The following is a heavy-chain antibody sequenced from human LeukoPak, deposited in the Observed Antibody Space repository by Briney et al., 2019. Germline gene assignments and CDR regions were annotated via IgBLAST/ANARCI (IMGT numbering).Heavy chain of an antibody. CDR3: AKAYSSGFNDAFDI. Sequence: GRSLRLSCAASGFTFDDYAMHWVRQAPGKGLEWVSGISWNSGTIGYADSVKGRFTISRDNAKHSLYLQMNSLRTEDMALYYCAKAYSSGFNDAFDIWGQGTMVTVSS. D-gene: IGHD6-19*01. J-gene: IGHJ3*02. V-gene: IGHV3-9*03. CDR2: ISWNSGTI. CDR1: GFTFDDYA.